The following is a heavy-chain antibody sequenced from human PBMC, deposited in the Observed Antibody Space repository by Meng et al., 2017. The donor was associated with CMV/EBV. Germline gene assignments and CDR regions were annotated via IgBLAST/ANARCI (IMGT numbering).Heavy chain of an antibody. CDR3: ARDECSSTSCYYY. J-gene: IGHJ4*02. CDR2: IIPIFGTA. D-gene: IGHD2-2*01. CDR1: GGTFSSYA. V-gene: IGHV1-69*05. Sequence: SVKVSCKASGGTFSSYAISWVRQAPGQGLEWMGGIIPIFGTANYAQKFQGRVTITTDESTSTAYMELRSLRSDDTAVYYCARDECSSTSCYYYWGQGTLVTVSS.